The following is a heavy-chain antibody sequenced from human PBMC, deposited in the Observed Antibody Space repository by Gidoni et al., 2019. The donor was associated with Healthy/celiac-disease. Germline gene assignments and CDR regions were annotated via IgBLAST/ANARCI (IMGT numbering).Heavy chain of an antibody. Sequence: EVQLLESGGGLVQPGGSLRLSCAASGFTFSSYAMSWVRQAPGKGLEWVSAISGSGGSTYYADSVKGRFTISRDNSKNTLYLQMNSLRAEDTAVYYCAKDSLPLPGRLKDFWSGYTGPYFDYWGQGTLVTVSS. V-gene: IGHV3-23*01. D-gene: IGHD3-3*01. CDR2: ISGSGGST. J-gene: IGHJ4*02. CDR1: GFTFSSYA. CDR3: AKDSLPLPGRLKDFWSGYTGPYFDY.